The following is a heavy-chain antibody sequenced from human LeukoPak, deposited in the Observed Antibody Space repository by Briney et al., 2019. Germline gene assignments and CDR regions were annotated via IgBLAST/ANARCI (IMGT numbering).Heavy chain of an antibody. CDR3: AKDRDEDGDYELVLDH. CDR2: FSSRGGST. V-gene: IGHV3-23*01. D-gene: IGHD4-17*01. Sequence: GGSLRLSCSASGFTFTNYAMSWVRQAPGKGLEWVSTFSSRGGSTYYADSVKGRFTLSRDNSKNTLYLQMDSLRGEDTAVYYCAKDRDEDGDYELVLDHWGQGTLVTVSS. J-gene: IGHJ4*02. CDR1: GFTFTNYA.